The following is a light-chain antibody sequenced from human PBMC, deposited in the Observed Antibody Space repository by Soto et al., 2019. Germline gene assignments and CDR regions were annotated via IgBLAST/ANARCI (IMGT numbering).Light chain of an antibody. CDR1: NIGDKA. J-gene: IGLJ2*01. CDR2: YDF. Sequence: YGLTQRRAGSVAPEKTARINCGGDNIGDKAVHWFQQRPGQAPLLVIYYDFERPSGIPDRFSGSNSGNTATLTISRVEAGDEADYFCQVWDTTLAQPIFGGGTQLTVL. CDR3: QVWDTTLAQPI. V-gene: IGLV3-21*04.